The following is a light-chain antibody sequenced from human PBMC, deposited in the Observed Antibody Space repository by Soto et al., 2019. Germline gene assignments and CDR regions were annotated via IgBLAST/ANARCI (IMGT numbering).Light chain of an antibody. J-gene: IGKJ2*01. CDR2: GSS. V-gene: IGKV3-20*01. CDR3: QQYGSSPPYT. Sequence: EVVVTQSPGTLSLFPGERATLSCRASQSVSNNYFAWYQQKPGQAPRLLIFGSSDRATGIPDRFSGSGSGTDFTLTISRLEPEDFAVYYCQQYGSSPPYTFGQGTKLEIK. CDR1: QSVSNNY.